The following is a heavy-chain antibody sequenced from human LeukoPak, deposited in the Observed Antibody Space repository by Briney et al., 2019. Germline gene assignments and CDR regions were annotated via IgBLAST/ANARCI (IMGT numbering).Heavy chain of an antibody. V-gene: IGHV1-69*05. CDR3: ARPHVEMATVDAFDI. Sequence: SVKVSCKASGGTFSSYAIRWVRQAPGQGLEWMGGVIPIFGTANYAQKFQGRVTITTDESTSTAYMELSSLRSEDTAVYYCARPHVEMATVDAFDIWGQGTMVIVSS. D-gene: IGHD5-24*01. CDR2: VIPIFGTA. J-gene: IGHJ3*02. CDR1: GGTFSSYA.